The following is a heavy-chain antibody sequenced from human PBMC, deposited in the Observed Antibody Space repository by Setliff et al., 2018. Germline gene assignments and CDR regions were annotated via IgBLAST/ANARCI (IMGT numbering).Heavy chain of an antibody. CDR1: GGTFRSDG. D-gene: IGHD3-10*01. V-gene: IGHV1-18*01. J-gene: IGHJ5*02. CDR3: ARIGPSNWGIRGYNWHDP. Sequence: ASVKVSCKASGGTFRSDGFNWVRQAPGQGLEWMGWISAYNGNTNYAQKLQGRVTMTTDTSTSTAYMELRSLRSDDTAVYYCARIGPSNWGIRGYNWHDPWGQGTLVTVSS. CDR2: ISAYNGNT.